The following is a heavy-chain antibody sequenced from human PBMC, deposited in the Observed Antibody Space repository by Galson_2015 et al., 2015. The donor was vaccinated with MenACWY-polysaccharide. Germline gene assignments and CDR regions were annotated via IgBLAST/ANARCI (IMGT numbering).Heavy chain of an antibody. D-gene: IGHD2-8*01. CDR2: IHYSGST. CDR1: GGSINSTTYV. V-gene: IGHV4-39*01. J-gene: IGHJ5*02. CDR3: ARPKPVNGWFDP. Sequence: LSLTCTVSGGSINSTTYVWAWIRQPPGKGLEWVGSIHYSGSTTYNSSLKSRVTISVDTSKNQFSLKLSSVTAADTAVYYCARPKPVNGWFDPWGQGTLVTVSS.